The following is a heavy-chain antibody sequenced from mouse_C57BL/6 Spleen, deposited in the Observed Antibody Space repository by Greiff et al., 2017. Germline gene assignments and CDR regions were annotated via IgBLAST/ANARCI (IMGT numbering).Heavy chain of an antibody. J-gene: IGHJ2*01. CDR1: GYSFTGYY. Sequence: VQLQQSGPELVKPGASVKISCKASGYSFTGYYMNWVKQSPEKSLEWIGEINPSTGGTTYNQKFKAKATLTVDKSSSTAYMQLKSLTSEDSAVYYWARSSTPFDYWGQGTTLTVSS. CDR3: ARSSTPFDY. V-gene: IGHV1-42*01. CDR2: INPSTGGT.